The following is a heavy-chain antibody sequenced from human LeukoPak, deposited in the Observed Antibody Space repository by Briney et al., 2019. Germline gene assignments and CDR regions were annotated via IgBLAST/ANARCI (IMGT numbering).Heavy chain of an antibody. V-gene: IGHV4-59*01. J-gene: IGHJ1*01. CDR2: IYYSGST. D-gene: IGHD3-22*01. CDR3: ARVEYYYDSSGYYFLYFQH. CDR1: GVSISSYY. Sequence: SETLSLTCTVSGVSISSYYWSWIRQPPGKGLEWLGYIYYSGSTNYNPSLKSRVTISVDTSKNQFSLKLSSVTAADTAVYYCARVEYYYDSSGYYFLYFQHWGQGTLVTVSS.